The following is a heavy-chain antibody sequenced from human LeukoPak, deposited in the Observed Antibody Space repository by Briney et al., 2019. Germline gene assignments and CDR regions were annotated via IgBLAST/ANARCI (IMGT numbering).Heavy chain of an antibody. J-gene: IGHJ3*02. V-gene: IGHV3-33*01. Sequence: GGSLRLSCEASGFTFSSYGMHWVRQAPGKGLEWVAVIWYDGSNKYYADSVKGRFTISRDNSKNTLYLQMNSLRAEDTAVYYCARGSEPGAFDIWGQGTMVTVSS. CDR1: GFTFSSYG. CDR3: ARGSEPGAFDI. D-gene: IGHD6-19*01. CDR2: IWYDGSNK.